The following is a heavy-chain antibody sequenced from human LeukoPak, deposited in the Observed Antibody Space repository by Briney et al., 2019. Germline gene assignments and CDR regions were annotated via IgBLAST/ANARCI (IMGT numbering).Heavy chain of an antibody. J-gene: IGHJ6*02. CDR1: GYTFTSYY. D-gene: IGHD1-26*01. Sequence: GASVKVSCKASGYTFTSYYMHWVRQAPGKGLEWMGIINPSGGSTSYAQKFQGRVTMTSDTSTSTVYMELSSLRSEDTAMYFCARDGGSFSYNMDVWGQGTTVTVSS. CDR3: ARDGGSFSYNMDV. V-gene: IGHV1-46*01. CDR2: INPSGGST.